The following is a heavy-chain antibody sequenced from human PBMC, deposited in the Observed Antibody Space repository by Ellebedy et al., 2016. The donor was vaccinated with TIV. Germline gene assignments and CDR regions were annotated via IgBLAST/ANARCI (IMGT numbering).Heavy chain of an antibody. Sequence: SETLFLTXTVSGGSISSGGYYWSWIRQHPGKGLEWIGYIYYSGSSYYNPSLKSRVTISVDTSKNQFSLKLSSVTAADTAVYYCARLPAANAPFDYWGQGTLVTVSS. CDR1: GGSISSGGYY. J-gene: IGHJ4*02. D-gene: IGHD2-2*01. V-gene: IGHV4-31*03. CDR2: IYYSGSS. CDR3: ARLPAANAPFDY.